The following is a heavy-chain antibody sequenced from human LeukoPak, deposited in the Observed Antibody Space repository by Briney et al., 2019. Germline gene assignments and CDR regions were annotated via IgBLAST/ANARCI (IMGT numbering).Heavy chain of an antibody. V-gene: IGHV3-48*01. D-gene: IGHD3-3*01. CDR3: AKDGTTYYDFWSGYNAGADAFDI. CDR1: GFTFSSYS. CDR2: ISSSSSTI. Sequence: GGSLRLSCAASGFTFSSYSMNWVRQAPGKGLEWVSYISSSSSTIYYADSVKGRFTISRDNAKNSLYLQMNSLRAEDTAVYYCAKDGTTYYDFWSGYNAGADAFDIWGQGTMVTVSS. J-gene: IGHJ3*02.